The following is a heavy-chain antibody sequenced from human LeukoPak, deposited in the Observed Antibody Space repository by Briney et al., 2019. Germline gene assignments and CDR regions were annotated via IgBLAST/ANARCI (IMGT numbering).Heavy chain of an antibody. D-gene: IGHD5-18*01. Sequence: PGGSLRLSCAASGFTFSNYAMSWVRQAPGKGLEWVSAISGSGGSTYYADSVKGRFTISRDNAKNTLYLQMNSLRAEDTAVYYCARGGGYSYGSFDYWGQGTLVTVSS. CDR2: ISGSGGST. J-gene: IGHJ4*02. CDR3: ARGGGYSYGSFDY. V-gene: IGHV3-23*01. CDR1: GFTFSNYA.